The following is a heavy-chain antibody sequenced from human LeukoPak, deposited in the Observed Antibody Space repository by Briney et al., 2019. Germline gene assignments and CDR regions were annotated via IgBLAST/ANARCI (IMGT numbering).Heavy chain of an antibody. Sequence: GGSLRLSCTVSGFIFSNSCMHWVRRAPGKGLEWVAVVWFDGSKTYYGDSVKGRFTISRNNSKNTLYLQMDSQRGDDTAVYFCARDFRRYSYAYWGQGTLVTVSS. CDR2: VWFDGSKT. CDR1: GFIFSNSC. D-gene: IGHD5-18*01. CDR3: ARDFRRYSYAY. J-gene: IGHJ4*02. V-gene: IGHV3-33*01.